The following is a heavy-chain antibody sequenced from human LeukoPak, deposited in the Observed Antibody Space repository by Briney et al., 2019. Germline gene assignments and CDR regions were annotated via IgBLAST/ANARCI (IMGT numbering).Heavy chain of an antibody. Sequence: ASVKVSCEASGYTFTGYYMHWVRQAPGQGLEWMGWINPNSGGTNYAQKFQGRVTMTRDTSISTAYMELSRLRSDDTAVYYCARPEVVGVVTPFDYWGQGTLVTVSS. CDR2: INPNSGGT. CDR3: ARPEVVGVVTPFDY. CDR1: GYTFTGYY. D-gene: IGHD3-3*01. J-gene: IGHJ4*02. V-gene: IGHV1-2*02.